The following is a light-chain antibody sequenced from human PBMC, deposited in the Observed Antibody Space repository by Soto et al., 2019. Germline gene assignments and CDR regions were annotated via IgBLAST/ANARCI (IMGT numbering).Light chain of an antibody. CDR1: QSVSSF. V-gene: IGKV1-5*01. CDR3: QQYETFSGT. Sequence: DIQMTQSPSSLSACVGDRVTITCRASQSVSSFLNWYQQKAGIAPKLLIYDASALPRGVPSRFSGSGSRTKFTLTIASLQPDDFATYYCQQYETFSGTFGPGTKVDI. CDR2: DAS. J-gene: IGKJ1*01.